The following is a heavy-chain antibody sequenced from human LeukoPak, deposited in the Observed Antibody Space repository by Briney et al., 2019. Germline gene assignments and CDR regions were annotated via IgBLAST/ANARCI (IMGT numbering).Heavy chain of an antibody. D-gene: IGHD4-17*01. CDR3: ARAGYGDSDFDY. Sequence: SETLSLTCAVYGGSFSSYYWSWIRQPPGKGLEWIGEINHSGSTSYKPSLKSRVTISLDTSKNQFSLKLSSVTAADTAVYYCARAGYGDSDFDYWGQGTLVTVSS. CDR2: INHSGST. J-gene: IGHJ4*02. CDR1: GGSFSSYY. V-gene: IGHV4-34*01.